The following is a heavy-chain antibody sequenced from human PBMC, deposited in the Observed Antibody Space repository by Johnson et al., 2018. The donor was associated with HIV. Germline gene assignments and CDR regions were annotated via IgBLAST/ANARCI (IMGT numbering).Heavy chain of an antibody. Sequence: QVQLVESGGGVVQPGRSLRLSCAASGFTFSSYGMHWVRQAPGKGLEWVAFIRYDGSNKYYADSVKGRFTISRDNSKTTLYLQMNSLRAGDTAVYFCARGKDMAGTGAFDIWGQGTMVTVSS. CDR2: IRYDGSNK. D-gene: IGHD6-19*01. CDR1: GFTFSSYG. CDR3: ARGKDMAGTGAFDI. V-gene: IGHV3-30*02. J-gene: IGHJ3*02.